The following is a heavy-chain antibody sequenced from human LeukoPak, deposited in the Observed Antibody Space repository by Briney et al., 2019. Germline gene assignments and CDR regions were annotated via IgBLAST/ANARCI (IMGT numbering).Heavy chain of an antibody. Sequence: SETLSLTCTVSGGSISSGDYYWSWIRQPPGKGLEWIGYIYYSGSTYYNPSLKSRVTISVDTSKNQFSLKLSSVTAEDTAVYYCARTIGPGIGSFYFYAMDVWGQGTTVTVSS. CDR2: IYYSGST. J-gene: IGHJ6*02. D-gene: IGHD6-13*01. CDR1: GGSISSGDYY. CDR3: ARTIGPGIGSFYFYAMDV. V-gene: IGHV4-31*03.